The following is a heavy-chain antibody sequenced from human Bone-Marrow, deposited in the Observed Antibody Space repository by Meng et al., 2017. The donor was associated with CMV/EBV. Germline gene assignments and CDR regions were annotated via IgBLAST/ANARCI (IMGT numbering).Heavy chain of an antibody. J-gene: IGHJ4*02. D-gene: IGHD1-26*01. Sequence: GESLKILCAASGFTFSRYSMNWVRQAPGKGLEWVSSISSSSSYIYYADSVKGRFTISRDNAKNSLYLQTNSLRAEDTAVYYCSRVQEWELSYSPFYDWGRGTRVTVSS. V-gene: IGHV3-21*01. CDR2: ISSSSSYI. CDR3: SRVQEWELSYSPFYD. CDR1: GFTFSRYS.